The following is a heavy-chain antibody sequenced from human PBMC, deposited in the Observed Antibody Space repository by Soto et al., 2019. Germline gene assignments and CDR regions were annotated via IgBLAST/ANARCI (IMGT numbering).Heavy chain of an antibody. CDR1: GYTFTTYD. Sequence: QVQLVQSGAEVKEPGASVKVSCTASGYTFTTYDIYWMRQATGQGLEWMGWMNPYTGNTGYAQKFQGRVTVTRNTSISTVYMEMSGLRLDDTAVYYCATRNERSGPHYFDYWGQGSQVTVSS. CDR3: ATRNERSGPHYFDY. J-gene: IGHJ4*02. D-gene: IGHD1-1*01. V-gene: IGHV1-8*01. CDR2: MNPYTGNT.